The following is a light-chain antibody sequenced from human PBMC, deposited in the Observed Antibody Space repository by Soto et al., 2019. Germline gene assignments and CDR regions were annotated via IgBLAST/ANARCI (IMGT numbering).Light chain of an antibody. CDR2: EVS. CDR3: QSYDSSLSGWL. J-gene: IGLJ3*02. V-gene: IGLV2-14*01. Sequence: QSALTQPASVSGSPGQSITISCTGTSSDVGGYKYVSWYQQHPDKAPKLIIFEVSNRPSGISSRFSGSKSGNTASLTISGLQAEDEADYYCQSYDSSLSGWLFGGGTKLTVL. CDR1: SSDVGGYKY.